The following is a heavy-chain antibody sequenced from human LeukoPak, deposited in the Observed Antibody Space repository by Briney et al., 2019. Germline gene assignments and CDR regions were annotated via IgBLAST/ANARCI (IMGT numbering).Heavy chain of an antibody. CDR3: ARDGRLERRRDDAFDI. V-gene: IGHV1-69*13. Sequence: SVKVSCKASGGTFSSYAISWVRQAPGQGLEWMGGIIPIFGTANYAQKFQGRVTITADESTSTAYMELSSLRSEDTAVYYCARDGRLERRRDDAFDIWGQGTMVSVSS. J-gene: IGHJ3*02. CDR2: IIPIFGTA. CDR1: GGTFSSYA. D-gene: IGHD1-1*01.